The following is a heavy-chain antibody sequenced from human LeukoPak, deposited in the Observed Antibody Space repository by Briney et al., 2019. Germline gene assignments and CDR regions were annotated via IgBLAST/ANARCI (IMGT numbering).Heavy chain of an antibody. CDR3: AKELRTAAGYDAYGL. CDR2: ISSSSSYI. J-gene: IGHJ3*01. V-gene: IGHV3-21*01. D-gene: IGHD6-25*01. Sequence: GGSLRLSCAASGFSLSSYSMDWVRQAPGKGLEWVSSISSSSSYIYYADSVKGRFTISRDNAKHSLYLQMNSLRAEDTAVYYCAKELRTAAGYDAYGLWGQGTMVTVSS. CDR1: GFSLSSYS.